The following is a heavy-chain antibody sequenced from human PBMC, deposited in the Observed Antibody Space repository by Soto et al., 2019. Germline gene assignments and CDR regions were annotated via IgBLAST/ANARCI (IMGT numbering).Heavy chain of an antibody. D-gene: IGHD3-10*01. V-gene: IGHV6-1*01. Sequence: PSQTLSLTCAISGDSVSSNSAAWNWIRQSPSRGLEWLGRTYYRSKWYNDYAVSVKSRITINPDTSKNQFSLKLSSVTAADTAVYYCARVPDNWGSGSFESENWFDPWGQGTLVTVSS. J-gene: IGHJ5*02. CDR3: ARVPDNWGSGSFESENWFDP. CDR2: TYYRSKWYN. CDR1: GDSVSSNSAA.